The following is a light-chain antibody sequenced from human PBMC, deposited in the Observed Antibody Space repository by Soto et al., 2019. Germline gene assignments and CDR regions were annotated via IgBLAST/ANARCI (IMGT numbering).Light chain of an antibody. J-gene: IGLJ3*02. V-gene: IGLV2-8*01. Sequence: QSVLTQPPSASGSPGQSLTISYTGTSSDVGAHNYVSWYQQNPGKAPKLMLYDVNKRPSGVPDRFSGSKSGNTASLTVSGLQAEDEADYYCSSYAGGNNWVFGGGTRSPS. CDR2: DVN. CDR1: SSDVGAHNY. CDR3: SSYAGGNNWV.